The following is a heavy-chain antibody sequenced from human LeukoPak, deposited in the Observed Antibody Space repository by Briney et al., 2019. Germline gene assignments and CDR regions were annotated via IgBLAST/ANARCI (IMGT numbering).Heavy chain of an antibody. CDR1: GFTFTDYW. V-gene: IGHV3-7*01. J-gene: IGHJ6*03. D-gene: IGHD4-11*01. CDR2: IKRDGSEK. Sequence: PGGSLRLSCAASGFTFTDYWMSWVRQAPGKGLEWVANIKRDGSEKYYVDSVKGRFTISRDNAKNSLYLQMNSLRTEDTAVYYCAKGTTVTTPDYYYYMDVWGKGTTVTVSS. CDR3: AKGTTVTTPDYYYYMDV.